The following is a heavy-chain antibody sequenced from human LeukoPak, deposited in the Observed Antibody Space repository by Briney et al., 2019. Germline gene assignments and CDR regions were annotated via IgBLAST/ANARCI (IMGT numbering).Heavy chain of an antibody. D-gene: IGHD5-24*01. Sequence: GGSLRLSCAASGFTFSSYWMSWVRQAPGKGLEWVANIKQDGSEKYYVDSVKGRFTISRDNAKNSLYLQMNSLRAEDTAVYYCAKEQKIRDGYNPGPPGLDYWGQGTLVTVSS. CDR1: GFTFSSYW. V-gene: IGHV3-7*01. J-gene: IGHJ4*02. CDR3: AKEQKIRDGYNPGPPGLDY. CDR2: IKQDGSEK.